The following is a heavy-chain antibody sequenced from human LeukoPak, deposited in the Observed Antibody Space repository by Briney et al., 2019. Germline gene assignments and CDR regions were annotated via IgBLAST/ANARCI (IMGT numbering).Heavy chain of an antibody. CDR3: AMVRGSTAVAGPFDY. CDR2: ISGSGANT. J-gene: IGHJ4*02. D-gene: IGHD6-19*01. V-gene: IGHV3-23*01. Sequence: GGSLRLSCAASGFTFSSYAMGWVRQAPGKGLEWVSVISGSGANTYYADSVKGRFTISRDNSKNTLYLQMISLRAEDTAVYYCAMVRGSTAVAGPFDYWGQGTLVTVSS. CDR1: GFTFSSYA.